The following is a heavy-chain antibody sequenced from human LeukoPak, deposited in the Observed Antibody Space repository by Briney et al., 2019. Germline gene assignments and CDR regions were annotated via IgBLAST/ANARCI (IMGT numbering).Heavy chain of an antibody. V-gene: IGHV1-2*04. CDR2: IRPESGDT. CDR1: GGTFSSYA. J-gene: IGHJ6*02. Sequence: ASVKVSCKASGGTFSSYAISWVRQAPGQGLEWMGWIRPESGDTNSAQKFQDWITLSRDTSTSTAYLELTRLTSDDTAIYYCARDVVLPHGGYGLDVWGQGTTVTVPS. D-gene: IGHD2-2*01. CDR3: ARDVVLPHGGYGLDV.